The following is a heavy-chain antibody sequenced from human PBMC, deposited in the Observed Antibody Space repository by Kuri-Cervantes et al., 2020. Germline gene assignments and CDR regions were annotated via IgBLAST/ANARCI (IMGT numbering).Heavy chain of an antibody. CDR2: IYYSGST. V-gene: IGHV4-59*12. Sequence: GSLRLSCTVSGGSISSYYWSWIRQPPGKGLEWIGYIYYSGSTNYNPSLKSRVTISVDTSKNQFSLKLSSVSAADTAVYFCARGSNYNWGKWGQGTLVTVSS. J-gene: IGHJ4*02. CDR1: GGSISSYY. D-gene: IGHD3-16*01. CDR3: ARGSNYNWGK.